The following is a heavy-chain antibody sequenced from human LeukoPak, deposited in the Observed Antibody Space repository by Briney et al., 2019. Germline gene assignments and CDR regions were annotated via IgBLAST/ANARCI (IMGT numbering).Heavy chain of an antibody. CDR3: ASSGPGYYYYMDV. V-gene: IGHV4-61*02. Sequence: SQTLSLTCTVSGGSISSGSYYWSWIRQPAGKGLEWIGRIYTSGSTNYNPSLKSRVTISVDTSKNQFSLKLSSVTAADTAVYYCASSGPGYYYYMDVWGKGTTVTVSS. D-gene: IGHD3-10*01. CDR1: GGSISSGSYY. CDR2: IYTSGST. J-gene: IGHJ6*03.